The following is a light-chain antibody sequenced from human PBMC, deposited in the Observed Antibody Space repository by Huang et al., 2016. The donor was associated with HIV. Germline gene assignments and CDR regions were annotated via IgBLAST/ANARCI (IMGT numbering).Light chain of an antibody. V-gene: IGKV1-9*01. CDR2: AAS. Sequence: IQLTQSPSSLSASVGDRVTITCRASQGIGRYLVWYQQKPGKAPKLLIYAASTLQRGVPSRFSDSGSGTDFTLTIGSLQPEDFATYYCQQLKTYPITFGPGTQVDIK. J-gene: IGKJ3*01. CDR3: QQLKTYPIT. CDR1: QGIGRY.